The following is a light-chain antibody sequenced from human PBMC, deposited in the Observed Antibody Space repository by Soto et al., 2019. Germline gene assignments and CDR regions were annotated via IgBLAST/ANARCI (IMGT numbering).Light chain of an antibody. CDR3: CSYAGTTTLYV. CDR1: SSDVGTYNL. V-gene: IGLV2-23*03. Sequence: QSALTQPASVSGSPGQSITISCTGTSSDVGTYNLVSWYQQYPGKAPKLMIYEGSKRPSGVSNRFSGSKSCNTASLTISHLHAEDEADYYCCSYAGTTTLYVFGSGTKVTVL. J-gene: IGLJ1*01. CDR2: EGS.